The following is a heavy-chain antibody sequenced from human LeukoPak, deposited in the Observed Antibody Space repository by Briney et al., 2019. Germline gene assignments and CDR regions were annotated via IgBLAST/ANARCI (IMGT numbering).Heavy chain of an antibody. CDR3: TRDGAGAGPDFDY. J-gene: IGHJ4*02. CDR1: GFTFSRDW. D-gene: IGHD6-13*01. Sequence: GGSLRLSCAASGFTFSRDWMYWVRQAPGKGLEWVANIKKDGSEKYYVDSVKGRFTISRDNTKNSLYLQMNSLRVEDTAVYYCTRDGAGAGPDFDYWGQGTLVTVPS. CDR2: IKKDGSEK. V-gene: IGHV3-7*03.